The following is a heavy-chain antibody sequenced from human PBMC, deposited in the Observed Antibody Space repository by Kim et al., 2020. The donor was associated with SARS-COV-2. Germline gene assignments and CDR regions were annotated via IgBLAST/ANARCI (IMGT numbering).Heavy chain of an antibody. J-gene: IGHJ4*02. Sequence: SETLSLTCAVYGGSFSGYYWSWIRQPPGKGLEWIGEINHSGSTNYNPSLKSRVTISVETSKNQFSLKLSSVTAADTAVYYCARAALGQGQLVAGYFDYWGQGTLVTVSS. CDR3: ARAALGQGQLVAGYFDY. CDR2: INHSGST. D-gene: IGHD6-6*01. V-gene: IGHV4-34*01. CDR1: GGSFSGYY.